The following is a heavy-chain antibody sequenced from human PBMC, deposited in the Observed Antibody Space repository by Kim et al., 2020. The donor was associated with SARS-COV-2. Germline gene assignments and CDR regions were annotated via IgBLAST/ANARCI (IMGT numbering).Heavy chain of an antibody. CDR3: ARLGLGYCSGGSCQNAFDI. V-gene: IGHV4-59*01. CDR2: SYYSGST. CDR1: GGSISSDY. D-gene: IGHD2-15*01. J-gene: IGHJ3*02. Sequence: SETLSLTCTVSGGSISSDYWSWIRQPPGKGLEWIWYSYYSGSTKYNPSLKSRVNISVDTSKNQFSLNLSSVTAADTAVYYCARLGLGYCSGGSCQNAFDIWGQGTMVTVSS.